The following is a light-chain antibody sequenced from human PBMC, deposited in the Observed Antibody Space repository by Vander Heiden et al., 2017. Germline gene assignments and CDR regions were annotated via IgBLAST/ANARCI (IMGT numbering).Light chain of an antibody. V-gene: IGLV1-40*01. CDR3: QSYDSSLSAWV. Sequence: QSALTQPPSVSGAPGQRVTISCTGSRSNIGAGFDVHWYQQLPGAAPKLLIYGKSNRPSGVPDRFSDSKSDTSASLAITGLQAEDEADYYCQSYDSSLSAWVFGGGTKLTV. CDR2: GKS. CDR1: RSNIGAGFD. J-gene: IGLJ3*02.